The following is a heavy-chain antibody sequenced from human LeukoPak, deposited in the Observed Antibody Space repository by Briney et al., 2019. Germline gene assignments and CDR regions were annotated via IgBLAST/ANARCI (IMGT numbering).Heavy chain of an antibody. V-gene: IGHV4-59*01. CDR1: GGSISSYY. D-gene: IGHD1-26*01. J-gene: IGHJ4*02. CDR3: ARDVVGASLIDY. CDR2: IYYSGST. Sequence: SETLSLTCTVSGGSISSYYWSWIRQPPGKGLEWIGYIYYSGSTNYNPSLKSRVTISVDTSKNQFSLKLSSVTAADTAVYYCARDVVGASLIDYWGQGTLVTVSS.